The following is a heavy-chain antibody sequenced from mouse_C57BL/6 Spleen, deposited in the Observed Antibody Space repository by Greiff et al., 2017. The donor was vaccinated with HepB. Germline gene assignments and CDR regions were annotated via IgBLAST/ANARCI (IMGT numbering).Heavy chain of an antibody. CDR1: GYAFSSSW. CDR3: ARSWLLRGYFDY. V-gene: IGHV1-82*01. Sequence: QVQLQQSGPELVKPGASVKISCKASGYAFSSSWMNWVKQRPGKGLEWIGRIYPGDGDTNYNGKFKGKATLTADKSSSTAYMQLSSLTSEDSAVYFCARSWLLRGYFDYWGQGTTLTVSS. CDR2: IYPGDGDT. D-gene: IGHD2-3*01. J-gene: IGHJ2*01.